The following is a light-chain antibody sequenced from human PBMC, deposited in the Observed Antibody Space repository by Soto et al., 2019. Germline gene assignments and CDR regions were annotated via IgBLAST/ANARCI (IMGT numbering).Light chain of an antibody. J-gene: IGLJ3*02. CDR2: AVS. V-gene: IGLV2-8*01. CDR1: SSDIGAYNY. CDR3: SSYAGSNDSWV. Sequence: QSVLTQPPSASGSPGQSVTISCTGTSSDIGAYNYVSWYQQHPGKAPKLMIRAVSKRPSGVPDRFSGSKSGNTASLTVSGREAEDEADYYCSSYAGSNDSWVFGGGTKLTVL.